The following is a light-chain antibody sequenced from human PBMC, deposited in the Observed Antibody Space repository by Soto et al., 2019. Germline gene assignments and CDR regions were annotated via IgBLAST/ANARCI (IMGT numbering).Light chain of an antibody. Sequence: ETVLTQSPATLSLSPGERATLSCRASRSISTYLAWYQQKPGQAPRLLIYGASTRATGIPARFSGSGSGTEFTLTISSPQPEDSATYYCQQSYSIPWTFGQGTKVDIK. CDR2: GAS. CDR3: QQSYSIPWT. CDR1: RSISTY. J-gene: IGKJ1*01. V-gene: IGKV3-11*01.